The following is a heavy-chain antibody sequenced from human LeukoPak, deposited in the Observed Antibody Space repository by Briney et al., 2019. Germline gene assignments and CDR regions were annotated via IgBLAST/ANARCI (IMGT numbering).Heavy chain of an antibody. J-gene: IGHJ4*02. CDR3: ARGSYDILTGYIV. D-gene: IGHD3-9*01. CDR2: IYYSGST. Sequence: PSQTLSLTCTVSGGSISSGGYYWSWIRQHPGKGLEWIGYIYYSGSTHYNPSLKSRVTISVDTSKNQFSLKLSSVTAADTAVYYCARGSYDILTGYIVWGQGTLVTVSS. CDR1: GGSISSGGYY. V-gene: IGHV4-31*03.